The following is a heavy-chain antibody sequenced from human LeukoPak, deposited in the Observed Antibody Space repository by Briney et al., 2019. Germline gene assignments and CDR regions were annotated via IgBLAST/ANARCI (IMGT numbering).Heavy chain of an antibody. V-gene: IGHV1-46*01. Sequence: ASVKVSCKASGYTFTSYYMHWVRQAPGQGLEWMGIINPSGGSTSYAQKFQGRVTMTRDTSTSTVYMELSSLRSEDTAVYYCARSLAGDTAMAAFDYWGQGTLVTVSS. CDR2: INPSGGST. CDR1: GYTFTSYY. J-gene: IGHJ4*02. CDR3: ARSLAGDTAMAAFDY. D-gene: IGHD5-18*01.